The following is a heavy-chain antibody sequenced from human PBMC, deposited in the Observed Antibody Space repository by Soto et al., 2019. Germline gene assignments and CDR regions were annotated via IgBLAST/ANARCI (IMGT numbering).Heavy chain of an antibody. D-gene: IGHD6-13*01. CDR1: GYTFTSYD. J-gene: IGHJ6*04. V-gene: IGHV1-8*01. Sequence: QVQLVQSGAEVKKPGASVKVSCKASGYTFTSYDINWVRQATGQGLEWMGWMNPNNGNTGYAQKFQGRVTMTRNTSISTAYMELRSLRSEDTAVYSCARAGYSSSWYYYYYCGMDVGGEGTTVTVSS. CDR2: MNPNNGNT. CDR3: ARAGYSSSWYYYYYCGMDV.